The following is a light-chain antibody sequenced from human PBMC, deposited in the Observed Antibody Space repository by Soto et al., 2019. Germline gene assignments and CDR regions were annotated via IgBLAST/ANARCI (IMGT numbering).Light chain of an antibody. CDR1: QRVSSSY. CDR2: GAS. V-gene: IGKV3-20*01. J-gene: IGKJ2*01. CDR3: QRYGSSPPFT. Sequence: EIVLTQSPGTLSLSPGERATLSCRASQRVSSSYLAWYQQKPGQAPRLLIYGASTRATGIPDRFSGSGSGTDFTLTISRLELEDFAVYFCQRYGSSPPFTFGQGTKVDIK.